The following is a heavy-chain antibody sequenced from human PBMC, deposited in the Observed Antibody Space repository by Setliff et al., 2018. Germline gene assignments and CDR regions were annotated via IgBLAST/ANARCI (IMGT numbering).Heavy chain of an antibody. D-gene: IGHD3-3*01. Sequence: PSETLSLTCTVSGASLSSGTYYWGWIRQPPGKGLEWIGRIYYRGDTYYNASLKGRLTISVDTSKNQFSLEMTSVTAADTAVYYCARMSGFQYMDVWGKGTTVTVSS. V-gene: IGHV4-39*01. J-gene: IGHJ6*03. CDR1: GASLSSGTYY. CDR3: ARMSGFQYMDV. CDR2: IYYRGDT.